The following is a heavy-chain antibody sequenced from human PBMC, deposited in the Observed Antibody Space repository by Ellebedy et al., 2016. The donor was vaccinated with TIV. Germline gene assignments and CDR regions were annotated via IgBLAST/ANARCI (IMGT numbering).Heavy chain of an antibody. D-gene: IGHD6-13*01. J-gene: IGHJ4*02. Sequence: GESLKISCAASGFTFSSYAMSWVRQAPGKGLEWVSAISGSGGSTYYADSVKGRFTISRDNSKNTLYLQMNSLRAEDTAVYYCAKRDSRKYYDYWGQGTLVTVSS. CDR1: GFTFSSYA. CDR3: AKRDSRKYYDY. CDR2: ISGSGGST. V-gene: IGHV3-23*01.